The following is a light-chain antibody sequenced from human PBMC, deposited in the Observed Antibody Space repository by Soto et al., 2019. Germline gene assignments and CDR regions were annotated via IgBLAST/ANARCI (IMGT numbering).Light chain of an antibody. CDR3: QQFNSYPPT. V-gene: IGKV3D-15*01. CDR1: QSVSSN. CDR2: EAS. Sequence: EIVMTQSPATLSVSPGDRATLSCRASQSVSSNLAWYQQKPGQAPRLLIYEASSRDSGIPERFSGGGSGTDFTLTISRLEPEDFAVYYCQQFNSYPPTFGEGTKVDIK. J-gene: IGKJ4*01.